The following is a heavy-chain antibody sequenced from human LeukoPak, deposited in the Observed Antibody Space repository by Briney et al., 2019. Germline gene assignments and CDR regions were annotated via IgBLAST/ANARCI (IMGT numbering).Heavy chain of an antibody. D-gene: IGHD1-7*01. CDR1: GFTFSSFV. Sequence: GGSLRLSCAASGFTFSSFVMSWVRQAPGKGLGWVSAISVSGSSTYYADSVKGRFTISRDNSKNTLYLQMNSLRADHTAVYYCAKNYRYFDSWGQGTLVTVSS. CDR2: ISVSGSST. J-gene: IGHJ4*02. CDR3: AKNYRYFDS. V-gene: IGHV3-23*01.